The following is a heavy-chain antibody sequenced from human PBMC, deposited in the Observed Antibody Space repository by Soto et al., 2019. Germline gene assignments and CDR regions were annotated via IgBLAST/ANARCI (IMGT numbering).Heavy chain of an antibody. CDR3: AKDGTHCSGGSCYGMDV. CDR2: ISYDGSNE. Sequence: GGSLRLSCAASGFTFSSFGMHWVRQAPGKGLEWVTLISYDGSNEYYADSVRGRFTISRDNSKNTMYLQMNSLRGEDTAVYYCAKDGTHCSGGSCYGMDVWGQGPTVTASS. J-gene: IGHJ6*02. CDR1: GFTFSSFG. D-gene: IGHD2-15*01. V-gene: IGHV3-30*18.